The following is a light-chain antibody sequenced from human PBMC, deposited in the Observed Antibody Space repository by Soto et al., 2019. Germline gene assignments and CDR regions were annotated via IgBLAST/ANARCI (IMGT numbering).Light chain of an antibody. V-gene: IGLV1-51*01. Sequence: QSVLTQPPSVSAALGHKVIISCSGSSAHIGGNSVSWYQQLPGTAPKLLIYDDNKRPSGIPDRFSGSKSGTSATLGITGFQAGDEADYYCGSWDSSLSAYVFGTGTKVTVL. J-gene: IGLJ1*01. CDR1: SAHIGGNS. CDR3: GSWDSSLSAYV. CDR2: DDN.